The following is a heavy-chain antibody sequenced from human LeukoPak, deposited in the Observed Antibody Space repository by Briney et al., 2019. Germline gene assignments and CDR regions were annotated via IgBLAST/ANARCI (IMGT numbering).Heavy chain of an antibody. CDR1: GFTFSSYA. CDR3: AKDWNSGYVKAPDNFYDY. J-gene: IGHJ4*02. CDR2: ISYDGSNK. V-gene: IGHV3-30*04. Sequence: GRSLRLSCAASGFTFSSYAMHWVRQAPGKGLEWVAVISYDGSNKYYADSVKGRFTISRDNSKNTLYLQMNSLRAEDTAVYYCAKDWNSGYVKAPDNFYDYWGQGTLVTVSS. D-gene: IGHD5-12*01.